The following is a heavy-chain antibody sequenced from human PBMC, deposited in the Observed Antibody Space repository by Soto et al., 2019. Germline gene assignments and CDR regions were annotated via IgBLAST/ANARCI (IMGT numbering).Heavy chain of an antibody. Sequence: SETLSLTCIVSGGSISSSSYYWGWIRQRTGKGREWIGSIYYSGSTYYNPSLKSRVTISVDTSKNQFSLKLSSVTAADTAVFYCARHRARNWFDPWGQGTLVTV. D-gene: IGHD6-6*01. CDR3: ARHRARNWFDP. V-gene: IGHV4-39*01. J-gene: IGHJ5*02. CDR2: IYYSGST. CDR1: GGSISSSSYY.